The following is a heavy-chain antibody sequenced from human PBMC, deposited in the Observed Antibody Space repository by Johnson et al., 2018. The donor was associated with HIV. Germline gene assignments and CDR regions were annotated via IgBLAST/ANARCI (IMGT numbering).Heavy chain of an antibody. CDR2: IWFDGNNK. J-gene: IGHJ3*02. CDR1: GFTFSNYG. V-gene: IGHV3-33*06. Sequence: QELLVESGGGVVQPGRSLRLSCAASGFTFSNYGMHWVRQAPGKGLEWVAVIWFDGNNKHYSDSVKGRFTISRDNSNNILYLQMNSLRVEDTAVYYCAKVAVATAAGGVALDIWGPGTMVTVS. D-gene: IGHD6-13*01. CDR3: AKVAVATAAGGVALDI.